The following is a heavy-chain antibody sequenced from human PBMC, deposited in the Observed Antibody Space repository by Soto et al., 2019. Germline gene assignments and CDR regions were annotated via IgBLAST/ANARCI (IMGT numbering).Heavy chain of an antibody. CDR3: AREGAAGLPYYYYGMDV. V-gene: IGHV4-59*01. CDR1: GGSISSDY. CDR2: IYYSGST. J-gene: IGHJ6*02. Sequence: SETLSLTCTVSGGSISSDYWSWIRQPPGKGLEWIGYIYYSGSTNYNPSLKSRVTISVDTSKNQFSLKLRSVTAADTAVYYCAREGAAGLPYYYYGMDVWGQGTTVTVSS. D-gene: IGHD6-13*01.